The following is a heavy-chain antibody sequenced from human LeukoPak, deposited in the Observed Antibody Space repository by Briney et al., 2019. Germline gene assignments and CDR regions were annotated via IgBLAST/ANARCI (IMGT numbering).Heavy chain of an antibody. Sequence: SETLSLTCAVYGGSFSGYYWSWIRQPPGKGLEWIGEINHSGSTNYNPSLRSRVTISVDTSKNQFSLKLSSVTAADTAVYYCARELPGITAAATGYYFDYWGQGTLVTVSS. CDR2: INHSGST. V-gene: IGHV4-34*01. D-gene: IGHD6-13*01. CDR3: ARELPGITAAATGYYFDY. J-gene: IGHJ4*02. CDR1: GGSFSGYY.